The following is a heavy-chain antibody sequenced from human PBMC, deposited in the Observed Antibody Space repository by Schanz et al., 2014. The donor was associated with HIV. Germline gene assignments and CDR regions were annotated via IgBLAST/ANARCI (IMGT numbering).Heavy chain of an antibody. V-gene: IGHV3-48*02. Sequence: EVVLVESGGGLVQPGGSLRLSCAASGFTFSTYRMNWVRQAPGKGLEWVSYISSSSTTRHYADSVKGRFTISRDNAKNSLSLQMNSLRDEDTAVYYCARSPSYGMDVWGQGTTVTVSS. CDR1: GFTFSTYR. CDR2: ISSSSTTR. CDR3: ARSPSYGMDV. J-gene: IGHJ6*02.